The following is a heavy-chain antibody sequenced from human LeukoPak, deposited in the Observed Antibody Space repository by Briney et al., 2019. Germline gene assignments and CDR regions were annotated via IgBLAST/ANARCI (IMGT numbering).Heavy chain of an antibody. CDR2: IYHSGST. CDR3: ARVINWFGELQHPPFDY. Sequence: SETLSLTCTVSDYSISSGYYWGWIRQPPGKGLEWIGSIYHSGSTYYNPSLKSRVTISVDTSKNQFSLKLSSVTAADTAVYYCARVINWFGELQHPPFDYWGQGTLVTVSS. CDR1: DYSISSGYY. D-gene: IGHD3-10*01. J-gene: IGHJ4*02. V-gene: IGHV4-38-2*02.